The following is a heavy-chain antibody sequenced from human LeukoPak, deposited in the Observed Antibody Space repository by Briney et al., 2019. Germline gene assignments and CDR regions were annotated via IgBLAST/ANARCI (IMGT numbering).Heavy chain of an antibody. CDR1: GASISNYF. Sequence: SETLSLTCTVSGASISNYFWSWIRQPPGQGLEWIGYIYYNENTKYNPSLKSRVTISVDTSKNHFSLNLSSVTAADTAVYYCARILLSATGDRWYFDLWGRGTLVTVSS. D-gene: IGHD1-1*01. CDR2: IYYNENT. V-gene: IGHV4-59*01. J-gene: IGHJ2*01. CDR3: ARILLSATGDRWYFDL.